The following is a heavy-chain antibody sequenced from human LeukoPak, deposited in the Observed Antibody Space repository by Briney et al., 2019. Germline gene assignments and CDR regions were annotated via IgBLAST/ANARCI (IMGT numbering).Heavy chain of an antibody. CDR2: ISSSSSTI. CDR3: ARGLRYFDPNWLDP. D-gene: IGHD3-9*01. CDR1: GFTFSSYS. J-gene: IGHJ5*02. Sequence: GGSLRLSCAASGFTFSSYSMNWVRQAPGKGLEWVSYISSSSSTIYYADSVKGRFTISRDNAKNSLYLQMYSLRAEDTAVYYCARGLRYFDPNWLDPWGQGTLVTVSS. V-gene: IGHV3-48*04.